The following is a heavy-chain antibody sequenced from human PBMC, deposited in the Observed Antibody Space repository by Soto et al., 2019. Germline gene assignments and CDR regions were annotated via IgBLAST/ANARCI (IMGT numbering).Heavy chain of an antibody. Sequence: SETLSLTCTVSGGSISSSSYYWGWIRQPPGKGLEWIGSIYYSGSTYYNPSLKSRVTISVDTSKDQFSLKLSSVTAADTAVYYCASGTFIAAAGLVDWGQGTLVTVSS. CDR3: ASGTFIAAAGLVD. D-gene: IGHD6-13*01. V-gene: IGHV4-39*01. J-gene: IGHJ4*02. CDR1: GGSISSSSYY. CDR2: IYYSGST.